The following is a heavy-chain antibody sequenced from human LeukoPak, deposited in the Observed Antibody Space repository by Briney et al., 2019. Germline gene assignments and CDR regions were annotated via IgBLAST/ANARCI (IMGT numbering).Heavy chain of an antibody. Sequence: PSETLSLTCIVSGDSIRIYYWSWIRQSPGKGLEWLGYIHYSGNTFSNPALKSRVTISIHTPNNQFSLHLSSVTAEDTAVYFCARHADGYNSGFLDFWGPGTMVTVSS. J-gene: IGHJ3*01. V-gene: IGHV4-59*08. D-gene: IGHD5-24*01. CDR1: GDSIRIYY. CDR2: IHYSGNT. CDR3: ARHADGYNSGFLDF.